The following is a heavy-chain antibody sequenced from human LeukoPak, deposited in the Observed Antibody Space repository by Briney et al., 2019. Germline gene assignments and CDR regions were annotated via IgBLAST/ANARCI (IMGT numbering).Heavy chain of an antibody. CDR3: ANGDKKRITMVRGVMQPFDY. J-gene: IGHJ4*02. V-gene: IGHV3-23*01. CDR1: GFTFSTDA. CDR2: ISGSVGGT. D-gene: IGHD3-10*01. Sequence: GGSLRLSCAASGFTFSTDAMSWVRRAPGKGLEWLSCISGSVGGTYYADSGKGRFTIPRDNSKNTLHLQMNSLRAEDTAVYYCANGDKKRITMVRGVMQPFDYWGQGTLVTVSS.